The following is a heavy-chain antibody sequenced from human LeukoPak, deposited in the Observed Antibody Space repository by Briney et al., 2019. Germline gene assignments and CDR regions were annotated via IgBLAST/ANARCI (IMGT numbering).Heavy chain of an antibody. CDR3: AKDGAPIVVVVAATRPPLDY. CDR2: ISGSGGST. CDR1: GFTFSSYA. D-gene: IGHD2-15*01. Sequence: GGSLRLSCAASGFTFSSYAMSWVRQAPGKGLEWVSAISGSGGSTYYADSVKSRFTISRDNSKNTLYLQMNSLRAEDTAVYYCAKDGAPIVVVVAATRPPLDYWGQGTLVTVSS. J-gene: IGHJ4*02. V-gene: IGHV3-23*01.